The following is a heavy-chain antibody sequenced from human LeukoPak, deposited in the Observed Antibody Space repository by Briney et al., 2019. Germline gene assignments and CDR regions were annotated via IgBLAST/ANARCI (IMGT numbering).Heavy chain of an antibody. CDR1: GYTFTRYG. CDR3: ARSGLWTDHPAFDI. CDR2: INPKIGNP. D-gene: IGHD3/OR15-3a*01. J-gene: IGHJ3*02. Sequence: ASVKVSCKASGYTFTRYGVNWVRQAPGQGLEWMGWINPKIGNPTYAQGFTGRFVFSLDTSVTTAYLQINSLRDEDTAVYYCARSGLWTDHPAFDIWGQGTMVTVSS. V-gene: IGHV7-4-1*02.